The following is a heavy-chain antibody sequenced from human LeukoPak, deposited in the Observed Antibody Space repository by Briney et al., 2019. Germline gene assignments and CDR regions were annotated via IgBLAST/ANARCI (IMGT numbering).Heavy chain of an antibody. Sequence: PGGSLRLSCAASGFTFNIFWMSWARQAPGKGLEWVANIKHDGSEEYYGDSVRGRFTISRDNAKNSLILQMNSLRGEDTAVYYCARALGNSTGDYWGQGTLVTVSS. CDR1: GFTFNIFW. D-gene: IGHD7-27*01. CDR2: IKHDGSEE. CDR3: ARALGNSTGDY. J-gene: IGHJ4*02. V-gene: IGHV3-7*04.